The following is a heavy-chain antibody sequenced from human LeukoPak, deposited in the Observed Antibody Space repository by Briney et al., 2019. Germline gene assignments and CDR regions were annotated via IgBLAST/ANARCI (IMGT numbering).Heavy chain of an antibody. J-gene: IGHJ4*02. CDR2: ISYDGSNK. CDR3: ARDLGYCSSTSCRRVFFDY. CDR1: GFTFSSYA. D-gene: IGHD2-2*01. V-gene: IGHV3-30*04. Sequence: PGGSLRLSCAASGFTFSSYAMHWVRQAPGKGLEWMAVISYDGSNKYYADSVKGRFTISRDNSKNTLYLQMNSLRAEDTAVYYCARDLGYCSSTSCRRVFFDYWGQGTLVTVSS.